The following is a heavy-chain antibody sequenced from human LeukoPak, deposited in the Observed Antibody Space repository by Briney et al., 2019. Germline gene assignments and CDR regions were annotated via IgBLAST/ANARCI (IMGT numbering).Heavy chain of an antibody. V-gene: IGHV3-7*01. CDR3: ARAGYTSGYDY. D-gene: IGHD6-19*01. CDR2: IKEDGSDK. CDR1: GFTLSSYW. J-gene: IGHJ4*02. Sequence: GGSLRLSCAASGFTLSSYWMSWVRQAPGKGLEWLANIKEDGSDKYYVDSVKGRLTTSRDNAKNSLYLQMNNLRVEDTAVYYCARAGYTSGYDYWGQGTLVTVSS.